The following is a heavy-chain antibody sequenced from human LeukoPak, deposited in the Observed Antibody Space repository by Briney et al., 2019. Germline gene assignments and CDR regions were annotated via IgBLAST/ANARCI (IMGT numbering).Heavy chain of an antibody. CDR1: GFTFRTYA. Sequence: GGSLRLSCAASGFTFRTYAMNWVRQAPGKGLEWVAVISDDGSNKYYAESVKGQFTISRDNSKNTLYLQMNSLRAEDTAVYYCARAAKAYCGGDCYRWWGQGTLVTVSS. J-gene: IGHJ4*02. CDR3: ARAAKAYCGGDCYRW. D-gene: IGHD2-21*02. V-gene: IGHV3-30*04. CDR2: ISDDGSNK.